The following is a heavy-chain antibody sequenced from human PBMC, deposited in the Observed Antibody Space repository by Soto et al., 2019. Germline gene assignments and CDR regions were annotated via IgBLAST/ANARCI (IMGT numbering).Heavy chain of an antibody. Sequence: QVQLVESGGAVVQPGRSLRLSCAPSGFTFSSYGMHWVRQAPGKGLEWVAVIWYDGSNKYYADSVKGRFTISRDNSKNTLYLQMNSLRAEDTAVYYCARAGGPNAPYYYYGMDVWGQGTTVTVSS. CDR2: IWYDGSNK. CDR3: ARAGGPNAPYYYYGMDV. CDR1: GFTFSSYG. J-gene: IGHJ6*02. V-gene: IGHV3-33*01.